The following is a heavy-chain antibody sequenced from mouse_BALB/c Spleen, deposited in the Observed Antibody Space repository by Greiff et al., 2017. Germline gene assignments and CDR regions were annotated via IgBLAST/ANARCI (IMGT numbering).Heavy chain of an antibody. J-gene: IGHJ2*01. CDR1: GYSFTGYY. CDR2: INPYNGAT. Sequence: VQLQQSGPELVKPGASVKISCKASGYSFTGYYMHWVKQSHVKSLEWIGRINPYNGATSYNQNFKDKASLTVDKSSSTAYMELHSLTSEDSAVYYCARDTTGYFDYWGQGTTLTVSS. D-gene: IGHD1-1*01. V-gene: IGHV1-31*01. CDR3: ARDTTGYFDY.